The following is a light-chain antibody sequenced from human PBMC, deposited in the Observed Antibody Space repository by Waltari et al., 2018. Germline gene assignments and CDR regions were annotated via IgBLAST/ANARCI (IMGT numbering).Light chain of an antibody. CDR3: SSYRSSSPLHVL. J-gene: IGLJ2*01. CDR1: SSDIGTYDY. Sequence: QSALTQPASVSASPGQSITISCTGTSSDIGTYDYVSWYQQHPGKAPKLIIYDVTYRPSVVSDRFSGSKAGNPSALTISGLQAEDAADCFCSSYRSSSPLHVLFGGGTKLTVL. CDR2: DVT. V-gene: IGLV2-14*03.